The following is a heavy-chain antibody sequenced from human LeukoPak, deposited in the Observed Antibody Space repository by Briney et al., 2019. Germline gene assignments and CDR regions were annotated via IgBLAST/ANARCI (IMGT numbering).Heavy chain of an antibody. CDR1: GFTFSSYT. V-gene: IGHV3-23*01. CDR2: ISGSGGST. Sequence: GGSLRLSCAASGFTFSSYTMNWVRQAPGKGLEWVSAISGSGGSTYYADSVKGRFTISRDNSKNTLYLQMNSLRAEDTAVYYCAKDGQGYSYGLFDYWGQGTLVTVSS. CDR3: AKDGQGYSYGLFDY. J-gene: IGHJ4*02. D-gene: IGHD5-18*01.